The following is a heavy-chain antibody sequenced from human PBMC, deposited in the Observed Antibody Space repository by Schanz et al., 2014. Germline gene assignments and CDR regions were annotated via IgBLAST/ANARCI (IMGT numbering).Heavy chain of an antibody. CDR1: EYSFTSYS. CDR3: ARGIDGYGANNYLDY. V-gene: IGHV1-3*04. D-gene: IGHD4-17*01. J-gene: IGHJ4*02. Sequence: QVHLVQSGAEVKRPGASVKASCKASEYSFTSYSMHWVRQAPGERLEWMGWINTGSSDTKNSQNFRGRVAITKDTSASTAYMELSSLRSEDTAVYSGARGIDGYGANNYLDYWGQGTLVTVSS. CDR2: INTGSSDT.